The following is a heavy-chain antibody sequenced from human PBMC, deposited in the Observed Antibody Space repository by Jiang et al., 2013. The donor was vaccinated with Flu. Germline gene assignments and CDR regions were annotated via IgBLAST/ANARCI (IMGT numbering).Heavy chain of an antibody. CDR3: ARIRGGKYYDSSGPSGAFDI. CDR2: IDWHDDK. D-gene: IGHD3-22*01. V-gene: IGHV2-70*01. CDR1: GFSLTTRGMC. J-gene: IGHJ3*02. Sequence: KPTQTLTLTCTFSGFSLTTRGMCVSWIRQSPGKALEWLALIDWHDDKYYSTSLKTRLTISKDTSKNQVVLTMTNMDPVDTATYYCARIRGGKYYDSSGPSGAFDIWGQGTMVTVSS.